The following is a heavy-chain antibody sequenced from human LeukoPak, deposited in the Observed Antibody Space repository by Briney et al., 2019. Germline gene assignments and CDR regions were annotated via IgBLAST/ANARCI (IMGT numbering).Heavy chain of an antibody. Sequence: AGSLRLSCAASGFTFSSYSMNWVGQAPGKGLEGVSSISSSSSYIYYADSVKGRFTISRDNAKNSLHLQMNSLRAEDTAVYYCARGESDYGDYEQGYGMDVWGQGTTVTVSS. CDR1: GFTFSSYS. D-gene: IGHD4-17*01. V-gene: IGHV3-21*01. CDR2: ISSSSSYI. CDR3: ARGESDYGDYEQGYGMDV. J-gene: IGHJ6*02.